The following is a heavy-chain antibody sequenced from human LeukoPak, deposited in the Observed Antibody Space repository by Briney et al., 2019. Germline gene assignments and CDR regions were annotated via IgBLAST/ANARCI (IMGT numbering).Heavy chain of an antibody. J-gene: IGHJ4*02. V-gene: IGHV3-48*01. D-gene: IGHD1-1*01. CDR1: GFPFSTYN. CDR3: ASPSPPTGTTDGFDY. Sequence: QSGGSLRLSCVASGFPFSTYNVHWVRQAPGKGLEWISYISSTSNTIYYGDSVKSRFIVSRDNAKNSLYLQMNSLRVEDTAVYYCASPSPPTGTTDGFDYWGQGTLVAVS. CDR2: ISSTSNTI.